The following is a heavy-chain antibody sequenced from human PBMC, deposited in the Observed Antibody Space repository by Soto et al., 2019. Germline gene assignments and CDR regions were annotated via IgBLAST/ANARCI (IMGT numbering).Heavy chain of an antibody. J-gene: IGHJ5*02. CDR1: GGSISSYY. Sequence: SETLSLTCTVSGGSISSYYWSWIRQPPGKGLEWIGYIYYSGSTNYNPSLKSRVTISVDTSKNQFSLKLSSVTAADTAVYYCARGTLYNNWFDPWGQGTLVTVSS. V-gene: IGHV4-59*01. CDR2: IYYSGST. CDR3: ARGTLYNNWFDP. D-gene: IGHD2-8*01.